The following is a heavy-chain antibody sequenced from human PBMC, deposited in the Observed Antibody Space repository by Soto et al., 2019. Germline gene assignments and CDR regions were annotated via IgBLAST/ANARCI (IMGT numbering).Heavy chain of an antibody. V-gene: IGHV4-34*01. J-gene: IGHJ6*02. CDR2: INHSGST. CDR1: GGSFSGYY. Sequence: SETLSLICAVYGGSFSGYYWSWIRQPPGKGLEWIGEINHSGSTNYNPSLKSRVTISVDTSKNQFSLKLSSVTAADTAVYYCATGQLATYYYYGMDVWGQGTTVTVSS. CDR3: ATGQLATYYYYGMDV. D-gene: IGHD6-6*01.